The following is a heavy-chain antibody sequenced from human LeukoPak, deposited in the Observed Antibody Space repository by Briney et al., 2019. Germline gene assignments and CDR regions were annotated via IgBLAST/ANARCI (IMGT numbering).Heavy chain of an antibody. CDR2: INPNSGGT. V-gene: IGHV1-2*02. Sequence: ASVKVSCKASGYTFTGYYMHWVRPAPGQGLEWMGWINPNSGGTNYAQKFQGRVTMTRDTSISTAYMELSRLRSDDTAVYYCPRGIRYSSSWNDWFDPWGQGTLVTVSS. CDR1: GYTFTGYY. D-gene: IGHD6-13*01. J-gene: IGHJ5*02. CDR3: PRGIRYSSSWNDWFDP.